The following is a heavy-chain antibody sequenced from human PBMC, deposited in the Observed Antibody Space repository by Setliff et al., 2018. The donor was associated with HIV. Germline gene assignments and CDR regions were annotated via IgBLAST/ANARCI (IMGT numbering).Heavy chain of an antibody. J-gene: IGHJ3*02. CDR1: EYSFSNYW. D-gene: IGHD7-27*01. CDR2: IYPGDSGT. V-gene: IGHV5-51*01. CDR3: ARKTGGHAFDI. Sequence: LKISCKASEYSFSNYWIGWVRQMPGKGLEWMGIIYPGDSGTRYSPSLQGQVTISADKSISTAYLQWSSLRASDTAMYYCARKTGGHAFDIWGQGTMVTVSS.